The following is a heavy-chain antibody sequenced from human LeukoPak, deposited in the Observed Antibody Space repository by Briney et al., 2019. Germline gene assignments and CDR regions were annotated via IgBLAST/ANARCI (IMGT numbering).Heavy chain of an antibody. Sequence: GGSLRLSCAASGFTFSSYAMSWVRQAPGKGREWVSAISGSGGSTYYADSVKGRFTISRDNSKNTLYLQMNSLRAEDTAVYYCAKSSLLVVVVVGYYYYMDVWGKGTTVTVSS. V-gene: IGHV3-23*01. D-gene: IGHD2-15*01. CDR3: AKSSLLVVVVVGYYYYMDV. CDR2: ISGSGGST. J-gene: IGHJ6*03. CDR1: GFTFSSYA.